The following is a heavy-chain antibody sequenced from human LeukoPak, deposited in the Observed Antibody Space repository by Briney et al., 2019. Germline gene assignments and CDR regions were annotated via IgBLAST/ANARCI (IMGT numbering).Heavy chain of an antibody. Sequence: ASVKVPCKASGYTFTSYGISWVRQAPGQGLEWMGWISAYNGNTNYAQKLQGRVTMTTDTSTSTAYMELRSLRSDDTAVYYCARARDSGYDFGDEYFQHWGQGTLVTVSP. D-gene: IGHD5-12*01. CDR1: GYTFTSYG. CDR2: ISAYNGNT. J-gene: IGHJ1*01. V-gene: IGHV1-18*04. CDR3: ARARDSGYDFGDEYFQH.